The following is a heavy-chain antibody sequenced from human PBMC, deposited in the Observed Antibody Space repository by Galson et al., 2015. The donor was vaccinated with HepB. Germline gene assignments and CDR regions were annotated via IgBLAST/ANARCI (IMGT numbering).Heavy chain of an antibody. J-gene: IGHJ4*02. CDR3: VKDGTATMTHLDY. CDR2: IWYDGSNK. CDR1: GFTFSSYG. V-gene: IGHV3-30*18. Sequence: SLRLSCAASGFTFSSYGMHWVRQAPGKGLEWVAAIWYDGSNKYYADSVKGRFTISRDNSKNTLYLQMSGLRVEDTALYYCVKDGTATMTHLDYWGQGTLVTVSS. D-gene: IGHD5-12*01.